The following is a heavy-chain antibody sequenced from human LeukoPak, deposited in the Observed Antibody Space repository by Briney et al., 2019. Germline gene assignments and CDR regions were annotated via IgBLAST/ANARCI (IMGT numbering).Heavy chain of an antibody. J-gene: IGHJ6*02. Sequence: GGSLTLSCAASGFTFSIYGMAWVRQAPGKGLEWVANMKQDRIEKYYVDSVKGRFTISRDNAKTSLYLQMNSLRAERTAVYYCVRETMPSGRYGELHVWGQGTTVTVSS. D-gene: IGHD4-17*01. CDR3: VRETMPSGRYGELHV. V-gene: IGHV3-7*01. CDR1: GFTFSIYG. CDR2: MKQDRIEK.